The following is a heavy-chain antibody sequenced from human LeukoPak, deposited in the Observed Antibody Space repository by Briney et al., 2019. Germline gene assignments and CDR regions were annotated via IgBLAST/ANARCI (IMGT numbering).Heavy chain of an antibody. CDR1: GGTFSSYA. CDR3: ARALSSGKYQLPLFDY. Sequence: SVKVSCKASGGTFSSYAISWVRQAPGQGLEWMGGIIPIFGTANYAQKFQGRVTITADESTSTAYMELSSLRSEDTAVYYCARALSSGKYQLPLFDYRGQGTLVTVSS. D-gene: IGHD2-2*01. CDR2: IIPIFGTA. V-gene: IGHV1-69*13. J-gene: IGHJ4*02.